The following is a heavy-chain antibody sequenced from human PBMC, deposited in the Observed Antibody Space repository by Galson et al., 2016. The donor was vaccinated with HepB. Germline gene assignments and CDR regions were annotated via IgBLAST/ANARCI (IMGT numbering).Heavy chain of an antibody. CDR2: IKPYNGDT. J-gene: IGHJ5*02. Sequence: SVRVSCKASGYTFSGFGISWVRQAPGQGLEWMGWIKPYNGDTVYGQTVQGRVTLSVDTSKNQFSLKLTSVTAADTAVYYCARDVLSSSGYGSPWSDPWGQGTLVTVSS. D-gene: IGHD6-13*01. CDR3: ARDVLSSSGYGSPWSDP. CDR1: GYTFSGFG. V-gene: IGHV1-18*04.